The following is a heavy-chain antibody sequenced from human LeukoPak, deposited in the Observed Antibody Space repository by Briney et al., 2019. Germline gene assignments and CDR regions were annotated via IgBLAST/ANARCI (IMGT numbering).Heavy chain of an antibody. V-gene: IGHV3-48*04. CDR1: GFTSSNYW. CDR3: ARGGDPDF. J-gene: IGHJ4*02. Sequence: GGSLRLSCAASGFTSSNYWMSWVRQAPGRGLEWVSYISSSSGTIFYADSVKGRFTISRDNAKNSLYLQMNSLRAEDTAVYYCARGGDPDFWGQGTLVTVSS. CDR2: ISSSSGTI. D-gene: IGHD2-21*02.